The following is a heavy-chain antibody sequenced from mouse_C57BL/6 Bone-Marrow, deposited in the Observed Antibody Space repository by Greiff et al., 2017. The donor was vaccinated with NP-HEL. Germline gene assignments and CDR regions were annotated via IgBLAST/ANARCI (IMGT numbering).Heavy chain of an antibody. CDR3: ARGSITTVVAPYFDY. CDR1: GFTFSDYY. Sequence: EVQVVESEGGLVQPGSSMKLSCTASGFTFSDYYMAWVRQVPEKGLEWVANINYDGSSTYYLDSLKSRFIISRDNAKNILYLQMSSLKSEDTATYYCARGSITTVVAPYFDYWGQGTTLTVSS. D-gene: IGHD1-1*01. V-gene: IGHV5-16*01. J-gene: IGHJ2*01. CDR2: INYDGSST.